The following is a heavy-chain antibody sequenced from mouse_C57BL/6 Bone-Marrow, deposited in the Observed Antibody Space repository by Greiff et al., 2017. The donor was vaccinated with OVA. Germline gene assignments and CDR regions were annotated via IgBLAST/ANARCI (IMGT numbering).Heavy chain of an antibody. CDR3: TTLDGYYVLYYAMDY. Sequence: EVQLQESGAELVRPGASVKLSCTASGFNIKDDYMHWVKQRPEQGLEWIGWIDPENGDTEYASKFQGKATITADTSSNTAYLQLSSLTSEDTAVYYCTTLDGYYVLYYAMDYWGQGTSVTVSS. CDR1: GFNIKDDY. V-gene: IGHV14-4*01. CDR2: IDPENGDT. D-gene: IGHD2-3*01. J-gene: IGHJ4*01.